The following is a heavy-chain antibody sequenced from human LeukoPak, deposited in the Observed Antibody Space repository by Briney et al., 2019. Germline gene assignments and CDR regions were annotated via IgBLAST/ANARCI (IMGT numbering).Heavy chain of an antibody. J-gene: IGHJ4*02. CDR2: IRNKANSYTT. V-gene: IGHV3-72*01. CDR1: GFTFSDHY. CDR3: EDGIRYFAPGDY. D-gene: IGHD3-9*01. Sequence: GGSLRLSCAVSGFTFSDHYMDWVRQAPGKGLDCVGRIRNKANSYTTEYAASVRGRFTISRDDSKNSLYLQMNSLKTEDTSVFQAEDGIRYFAPGDYWGQGTLVTVSS.